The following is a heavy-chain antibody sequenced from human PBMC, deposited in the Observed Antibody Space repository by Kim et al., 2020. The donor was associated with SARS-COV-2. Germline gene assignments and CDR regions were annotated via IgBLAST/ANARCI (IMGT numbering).Heavy chain of an antibody. CDR1: GFTFSTYS. V-gene: IGHV3-21*01. CDR2: ISTSGAYI. Sequence: GGSLRLSCAASGFTFSTYSMTWVRQAPGKGLEWVSSISTSGAYIYYADSVKGRFTISRDNAKNSLYLQMNSLRAEDTAVYYCARIITAVAGLDYWGQGT. D-gene: IGHD2-15*01. CDR3: ARIITAVAGLDY. J-gene: IGHJ4*02.